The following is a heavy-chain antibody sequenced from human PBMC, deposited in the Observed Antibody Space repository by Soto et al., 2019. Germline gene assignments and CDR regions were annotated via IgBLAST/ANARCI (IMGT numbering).Heavy chain of an antibody. Sequence: PGGSLRLSCAASGFTFSDYYMSWIRQAPGKGLERVSYISSSGRTIYYADSVKGRFTISRDNAKNSLYLQMNSLRAEDTAVYYCARVGEDGDYFLFWYFDLWGRGTLVTVSS. V-gene: IGHV3-11*01. CDR1: GFTFSDYY. J-gene: IGHJ2*01. CDR2: ISSSGRTI. D-gene: IGHD4-17*01. CDR3: ARVGEDGDYFLFWYFDL.